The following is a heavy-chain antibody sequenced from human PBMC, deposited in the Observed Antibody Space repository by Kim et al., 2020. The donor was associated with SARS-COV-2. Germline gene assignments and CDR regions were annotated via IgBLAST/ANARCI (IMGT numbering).Heavy chain of an antibody. CDR1: GFIFSSYA. J-gene: IGHJ4*02. Sequence: GGSLRLSCAASGFIFSSYAMTWVRQAPGKGLDWVSGISGSGGTTYYADSVTGRFTMSRDNSKNTLYLQMNSLRAEDTAVYYCARRGPYSSGWYSDFWGQG. D-gene: IGHD6-19*01. V-gene: IGHV3-23*01. CDR2: ISGSGGTT. CDR3: ARRGPYSSGWYSDF.